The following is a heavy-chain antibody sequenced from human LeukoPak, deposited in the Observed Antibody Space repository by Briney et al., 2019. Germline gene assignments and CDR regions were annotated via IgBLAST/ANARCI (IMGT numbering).Heavy chain of an antibody. CDR2: IKQDGSEK. D-gene: IGHD5-24*01. V-gene: IGHV3-7*01. Sequence: WSLRLSCAASGFTFSSYWMSWVRQAPGKGLEWVANIKQDGSEKYYVDSVKGRFTISRDNAKNSLYLQMNSLRAEDTAVYYCARDRRDGYNPDDAFDIWGQGTMVTVSS. CDR1: GFTFSSYW. J-gene: IGHJ3*02. CDR3: ARDRRDGYNPDDAFDI.